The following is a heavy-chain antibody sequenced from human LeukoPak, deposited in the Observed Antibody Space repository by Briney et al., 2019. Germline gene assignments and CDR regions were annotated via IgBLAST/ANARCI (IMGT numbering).Heavy chain of an antibody. CDR3: ARVAAGYYFDY. Sequence: GGSLRLSCGASGFTFSSYWMSWARQAPGKGLEWVSSISSSSSYIYYADSVKGRFTISRDNAKNSLYLQMNSLRAEDTAVYYCARVAAGYYFDYWGQGTLVAVSS. CDR2: ISSSSSYI. CDR1: GFTFSSYW. J-gene: IGHJ4*02. D-gene: IGHD6-13*01. V-gene: IGHV3-21*01.